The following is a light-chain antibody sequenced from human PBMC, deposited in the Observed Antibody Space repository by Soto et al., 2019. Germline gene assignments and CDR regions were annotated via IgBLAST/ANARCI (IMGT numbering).Light chain of an antibody. V-gene: IGKV3-20*01. CDR3: QQYGSSRWT. CDR1: QSVSSSF. Sequence: EIVLTQSPGTLSLSPGDRATLSCRASQSVSSSFLAWYRQKPGQAPRLLIYDASSRATGIPDRFSGSGSGTDFTLTISRLEPEDFAVYYCQQYGSSRWTFGQGTKVEIK. J-gene: IGKJ1*01. CDR2: DAS.